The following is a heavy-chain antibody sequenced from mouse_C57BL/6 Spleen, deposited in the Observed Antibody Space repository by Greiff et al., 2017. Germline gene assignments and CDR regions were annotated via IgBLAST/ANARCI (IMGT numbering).Heavy chain of an antibody. Sequence: EVLLVESGGGLVQPGGSLSLSCAASGFTFTDYCMSWVRQPPGKALEWLGFIRNKANGYTTEYSASVKGRFTISRDNSQSILYLQMNALRAEDSATYYCARSSYSNAYYAMDYWGQGTSVTVSS. D-gene: IGHD2-5*01. CDR1: GFTFTDYC. V-gene: IGHV7-3*01. CDR2: IRNKANGYTT. CDR3: ARSSYSNAYYAMDY. J-gene: IGHJ4*01.